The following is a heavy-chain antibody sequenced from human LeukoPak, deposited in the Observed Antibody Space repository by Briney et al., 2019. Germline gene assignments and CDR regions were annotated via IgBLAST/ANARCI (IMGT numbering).Heavy chain of an antibody. CDR2: IYYTGST. CDR3: ARTPGGPPGYYMDV. V-gene: IGHV4-59*01. D-gene: IGHD3-16*01. J-gene: IGHJ6*03. CDR1: GGSISTYY. Sequence: KPSETLSLTCAVSGGSISTYYWSWIRQPPGKGLEWVGYIYYTGSTNYNPSLKSRVTISVDTSKNEFSLRLSSVTAADTAVYYCARTPGGPPGYYMDVWGKGTTVTVSS.